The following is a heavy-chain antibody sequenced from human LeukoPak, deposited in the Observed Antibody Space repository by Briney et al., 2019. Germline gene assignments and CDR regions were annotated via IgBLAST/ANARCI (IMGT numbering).Heavy chain of an antibody. CDR3: NGDRTYYYDSSGYPVDY. Sequence: GGSLRLSCAASGFTFSSYAMSWVRQAPGKGLEWVSTISGSGGSTYYADSVKGRFTISRDNSKNTLYLQMNSLRAEDTAVYYCNGDRTYYYDSSGYPVDYWGQGTLVTVSS. D-gene: IGHD3-22*01. J-gene: IGHJ4*02. CDR1: GFTFSSYA. V-gene: IGHV3-23*01. CDR2: ISGSGGST.